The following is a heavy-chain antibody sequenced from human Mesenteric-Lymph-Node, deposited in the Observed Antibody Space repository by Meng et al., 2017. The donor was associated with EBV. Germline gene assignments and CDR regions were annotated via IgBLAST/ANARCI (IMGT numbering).Heavy chain of an antibody. CDR2: IVPMFGTT. V-gene: IGHV1-69*01. D-gene: IGHD6-19*01. J-gene: IGHJ5*02. CDR3: ARPEQWVGAPPFDP. Sequence: QVRLVRAGAEVKNPGPWVKVSCRAPGGPFRGYPIGWVRQAPGQGLEWMGGIVPMFGTTNYAQKFQGRVTITADESTSTAYVEVRSLTSEDTAVYYCARPEQWVGAPPFDPWGQGTLVTVSS. CDR1: GGPFRGYP.